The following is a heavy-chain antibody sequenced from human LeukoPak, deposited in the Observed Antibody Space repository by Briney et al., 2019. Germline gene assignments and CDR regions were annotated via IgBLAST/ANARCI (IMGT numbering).Heavy chain of an antibody. CDR1: GYTFTSYD. CDR2: MNPNSGNT. V-gene: IGHV1-8*01. J-gene: IGHJ5*02. CDR3: ARTDRYNWNYGWFDP. D-gene: IGHD1-7*01. Sequence: ASVKVSCKASGYTFTSYDINWVRQATGQGLEWMGWMNPNSGNTGYAQKFQGRVTITRNTSISTAYMELSSLRSEDTAVYYCARTDRYNWNYGWFDPWGQGTLVTVSS.